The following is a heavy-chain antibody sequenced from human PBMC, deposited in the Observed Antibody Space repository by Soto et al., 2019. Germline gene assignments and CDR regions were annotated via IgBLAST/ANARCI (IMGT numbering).Heavy chain of an antibody. Sequence: QVQLVQSGAEVKKPGSSVKVSCKASGGTFSSYTISWVRQAPGQGLEWMGRIIPILGIANYAQKFQGRVTMTAEKSTSTAYMELSSMRSEDTAVYCCAREEYYYGSGAFLDYWGQGTLVTVSS. J-gene: IGHJ4*02. V-gene: IGHV1-69*08. CDR3: AREEYYYGSGAFLDY. D-gene: IGHD3-10*01. CDR1: GGTFSSYT. CDR2: IIPILGIA.